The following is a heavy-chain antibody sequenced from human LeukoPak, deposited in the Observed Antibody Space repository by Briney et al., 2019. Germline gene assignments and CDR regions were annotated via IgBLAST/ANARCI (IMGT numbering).Heavy chain of an antibody. CDR3: ARNGHISAWSYYYYYVDV. Sequence: ASVTVSFTASGYTFTDYSMHWVRHAPGQGLERMGWINPNSGGRKYAQKFQGRVTMTRDTSISTTYMELSGLGFDDTAVYYCARNGHISAWSYYYYYVDVWGIGTTVTVSS. D-gene: IGHD6-19*01. V-gene: IGHV1-2*02. CDR1: GYTFTDYS. J-gene: IGHJ6*03. CDR2: INPNSGGR.